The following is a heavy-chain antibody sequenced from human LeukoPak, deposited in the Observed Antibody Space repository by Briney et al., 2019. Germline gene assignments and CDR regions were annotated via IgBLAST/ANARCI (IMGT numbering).Heavy chain of an antibody. Sequence: GESLKISCKGSGYGFTSYWIGWVRQMPGKGLEWMGIIYPGDSDTRYSPSFHGQVTISADKSISTAYLQWSSLKASDTAMYYCARRYYYDNFAFDIWGQGTMVTVSS. J-gene: IGHJ3*02. CDR1: GYGFTSYW. V-gene: IGHV5-51*01. D-gene: IGHD3-22*01. CDR2: IYPGDSDT. CDR3: ARRYYYDNFAFDI.